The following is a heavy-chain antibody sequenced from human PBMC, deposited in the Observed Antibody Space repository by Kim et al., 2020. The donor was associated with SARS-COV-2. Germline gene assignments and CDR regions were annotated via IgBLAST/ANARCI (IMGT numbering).Heavy chain of an antibody. CDR2: INPSGGST. Sequence: ASVKVSCKASGYTFTSYYMHWVRQAPGQGLEWMGIINPSGGSTSYAQKFQGRVTMTRDTSTSTVYMELSSLRSEDTAVYYCARDHIVVVTAILSYYYGMDVWGQGTTVTVSS. CDR3: ARDHIVVVTAILSYYYGMDV. CDR1: GYTFTSYY. D-gene: IGHD2-21*02. J-gene: IGHJ6*02. V-gene: IGHV1-46*01.